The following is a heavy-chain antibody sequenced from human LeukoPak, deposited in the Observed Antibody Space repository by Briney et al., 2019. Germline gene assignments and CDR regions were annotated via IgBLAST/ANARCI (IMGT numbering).Heavy chain of an antibody. Sequence: SETLSLTCAVYGGSFSAYYWSWIRQPPGKGLEWIGEINHSGSTNYNPSLKSRLTISVDTSKNQFSLKLSSVTAADTAVYYCARGGFYCGGDCYVDYWGQGTLVTVSS. V-gene: IGHV4-34*01. CDR1: GGSFSAYY. J-gene: IGHJ4*02. CDR3: ARGGFYCGGDCYVDY. D-gene: IGHD2-21*02. CDR2: INHSGST.